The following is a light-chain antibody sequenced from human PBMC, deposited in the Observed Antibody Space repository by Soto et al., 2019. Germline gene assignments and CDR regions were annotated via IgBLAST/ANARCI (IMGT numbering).Light chain of an antibody. V-gene: IGKV1-33*01. CDR3: QQYNSMLS. Sequence: DLQMTQSPSSLSASVGDRVTIACQSSHDVSRNLNWFQQKPGEAPKLLIYDASNLERGVPSRFSGSWSGTDFTLTISSLQPEDGATYYCQQYNSMLSFGGGTEGEIK. CDR1: HDVSRN. J-gene: IGKJ4*01. CDR2: DAS.